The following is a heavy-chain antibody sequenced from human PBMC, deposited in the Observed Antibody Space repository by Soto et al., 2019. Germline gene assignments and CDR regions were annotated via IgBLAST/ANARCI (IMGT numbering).Heavy chain of an antibody. Sequence: DVQLVESGGGLVQPGRSLRLSCAASGFTFDDYAMHWVRQVPGKGLEWVSGISWNSGSIDYADSVKGRFTISRDNSKNSLHLQMNSMRAEDTALYYCPKADAKYISRGANDYWGQGNRVNVSS. CDR1: GFTFDDYA. D-gene: IGHD2-21*01. V-gene: IGHV3-9*01. J-gene: IGHJ4*02. CDR3: PKADAKYISRGANDY. CDR2: ISWNSGSI.